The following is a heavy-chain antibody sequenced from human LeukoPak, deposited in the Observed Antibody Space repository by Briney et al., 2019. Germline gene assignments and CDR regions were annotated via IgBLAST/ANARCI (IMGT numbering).Heavy chain of an antibody. CDR1: GYTFSEFY. Sequence: ASVKVSCKASGYTFSEFYIHWVRQAPGQGLEYVGWITPKSGDTYSPQRFQGRVTMTRDASISTAYMELSSLRSDDTAVYFCARVRLADERAWAYWGQGILVTVSS. CDR2: ITPKSGDT. V-gene: IGHV1-2*02. D-gene: IGHD3-3*02. J-gene: IGHJ4*02. CDR3: ARVRLADERAWAY.